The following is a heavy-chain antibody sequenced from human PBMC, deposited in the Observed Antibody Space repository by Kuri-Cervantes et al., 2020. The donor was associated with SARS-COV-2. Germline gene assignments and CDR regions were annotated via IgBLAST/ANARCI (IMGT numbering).Heavy chain of an antibody. CDR2: INPSGGST. CDR3: AADWAPKSRKQPVNLDY. D-gene: IGHD6-6*01. Sequence: ASVKVSCKPSGDTFTSDYMHWVRQAPGKGLEWMGMINPSGGSTSYAQKFQGRVTMTRDTPTSTAYMELSSLRSEDTAVYYCAADWAPKSRKQPVNLDYWGQGTLVTVSS. V-gene: IGHV1-46*01. CDR1: GDTFTSDY. J-gene: IGHJ4*02.